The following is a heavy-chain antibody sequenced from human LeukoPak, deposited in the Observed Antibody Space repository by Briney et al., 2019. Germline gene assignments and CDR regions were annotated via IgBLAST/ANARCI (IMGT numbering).Heavy chain of an antibody. CDR2: ISWDGGST. CDR3: GKGNFDY. J-gene: IGHJ4*02. V-gene: IGHV3-43*01. D-gene: IGHD3-10*01. CDR1: GFTFDDYT. Sequence: GGSLRLSCAASGFTFDDYTMHWVRQAPGKGLEWVSLISWDGGSTYYADSVKGRFTISRDNGKNSLYLQMNSLRTEDTALYYCGKGNFDYWGQGTLVTVSS.